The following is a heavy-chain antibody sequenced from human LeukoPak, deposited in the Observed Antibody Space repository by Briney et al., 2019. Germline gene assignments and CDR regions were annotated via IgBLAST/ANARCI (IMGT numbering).Heavy chain of an antibody. CDR1: GYSFTGYY. CDR2: INPNSGGT. J-gene: IGHJ4*02. Sequence: ASVKVSCKASGYSFTGYYMHWLRQAPAQRLEWMGRINPNSGGTNYAQKFQGRVTMTRDTSISTAYMELSRLRSDDTAVYYCARVDANRIFDYWGQGTLVTVSS. CDR3: ARVDANRIFDY. D-gene: IGHD2-15*01. V-gene: IGHV1-2*06.